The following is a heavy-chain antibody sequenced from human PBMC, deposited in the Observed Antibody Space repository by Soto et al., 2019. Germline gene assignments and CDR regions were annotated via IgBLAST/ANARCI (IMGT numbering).Heavy chain of an antibody. D-gene: IGHD2-15*01. CDR3: TTGLAGRLARRRS. V-gene: IGHV3-15*07. CDR1: GFTFSNAW. Sequence: GGSLRLSCAASGFTFSNAWMNWVRQAPGKGLEWVGRIKSKTDGGTTDYAAPVKGRFTISRDDSKNTLYLQMNSLKTEDTAVYYCTTGLAGRLARRRSWGQGTLVTVSS. CDR2: IKSKTDGGTT. J-gene: IGHJ4*02.